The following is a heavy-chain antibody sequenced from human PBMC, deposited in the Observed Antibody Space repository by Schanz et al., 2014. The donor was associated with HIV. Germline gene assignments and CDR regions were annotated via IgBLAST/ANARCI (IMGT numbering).Heavy chain of an antibody. CDR2: IKEDGSEK. Sequence: EVQLLDSGGGLVQPGGSLRLSCVASGFTFNNYAMTWVRQAPGKGLEWVANIKEDGSEKYHADSVKGRFTISRDNTKNSLYLQMNSLRAEDTAVYYCARDYHWNWFDPWGQGTLVTVSS. CDR1: GFTFNNYA. J-gene: IGHJ5*02. V-gene: IGHV3-7*01. CDR3: ARDYHWNWFDP. D-gene: IGHD1-20*01.